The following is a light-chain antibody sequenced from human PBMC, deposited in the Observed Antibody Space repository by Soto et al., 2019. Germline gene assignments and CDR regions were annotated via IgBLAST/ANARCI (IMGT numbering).Light chain of an antibody. V-gene: IGKV3-20*01. CDR2: AAS. CDR1: QSFSSRY. CDR3: QHYSFTPRT. J-gene: IGKJ1*01. Sequence: EIVLTQSPGTLSLSPGERATLSCRASQSFSSRYLAWYQQKPGQAPRLLIYAASSRATGIPDRFSGSGSGTDFTLSISRLEPEDFAVYYCQHYSFTPRTFGQGTKVDIK.